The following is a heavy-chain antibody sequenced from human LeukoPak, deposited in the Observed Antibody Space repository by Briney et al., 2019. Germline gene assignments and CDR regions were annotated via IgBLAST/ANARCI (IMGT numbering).Heavy chain of an antibody. CDR2: IGPKSGDT. V-gene: IGHV1-2*02. Sequence: GASVKVSCTASGYTFTDYFIHWVRQVPGQGLEWMGWIGPKSGDTSYSQKFQGRVTVTRDTSISTAYMDLSRLRFDDTAVYYCGRNRLGKALDIWGQGTMVTVSS. D-gene: IGHD7-27*01. CDR1: GYTFTDYF. CDR3: GRNRLGKALDI. J-gene: IGHJ3*02.